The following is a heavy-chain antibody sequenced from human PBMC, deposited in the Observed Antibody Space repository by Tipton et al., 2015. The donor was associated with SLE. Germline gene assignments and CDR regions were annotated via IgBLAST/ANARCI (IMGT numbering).Heavy chain of an antibody. D-gene: IGHD3-16*02. CDR1: GFTFSSYW. CDR3: VIVTSHAFDI. V-gene: IGHV3-74*01. Sequence: SLRLSCAASGFTFSSYWMHWVRQAPGKGLVWVSRINSDGSSTSYADSVKGRFTISRDNSKNTLYLQMSSLRAEDTAVYYCVIVTSHAFDIWGQGTMVTVSS. J-gene: IGHJ3*02. CDR2: INSDGSST.